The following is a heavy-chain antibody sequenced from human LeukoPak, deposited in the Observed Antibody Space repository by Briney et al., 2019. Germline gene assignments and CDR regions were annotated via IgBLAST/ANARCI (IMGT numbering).Heavy chain of an antibody. CDR2: IFSNGDT. J-gene: IGHJ4*02. V-gene: IGHV3-53*01. D-gene: IGHD5-24*01. CDR1: EFTVSRNY. Sequence: PGGSPRLSCTASEFTVSRNYMLWVRQAPGKGLEWVSLIFSNGDTHYADSVKGRFTISRDTSKNTVSLQMNSLRVEDTAMYYCTRDQMNYCGQGTLVTVSS. CDR3: TRDQMNY.